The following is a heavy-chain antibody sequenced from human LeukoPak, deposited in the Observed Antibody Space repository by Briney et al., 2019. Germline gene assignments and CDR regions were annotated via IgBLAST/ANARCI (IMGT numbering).Heavy chain of an antibody. CDR3: ARADPFFYDSSGHRAFDI. J-gene: IGHJ3*02. V-gene: IGHV4-4*07. Sequence: SETLSLTCTVSGGSISSYYWSWIRQPAGKGREWVGRIYTSGSTNYNPSLKSRVTMSVDTSKNQFSLKLSSVTAADTAVYYCARADPFFYDSSGHRAFDIWGQGTMVTVSS. CDR2: IYTSGST. D-gene: IGHD3-22*01. CDR1: GGSISSYY.